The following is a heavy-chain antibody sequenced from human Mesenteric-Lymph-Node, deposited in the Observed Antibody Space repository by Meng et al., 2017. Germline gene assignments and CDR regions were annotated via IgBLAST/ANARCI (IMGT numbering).Heavy chain of an antibody. V-gene: IGHV3-30*04. CDR2: ISYDGSNK. CDR1: GFTFSSYA. D-gene: IGHD1-1*01. Sequence: GGSLRLSCAASGFTFSSYAMHWVRQAPGKGLEWVAVISYDGSNKYYADSVKGRFTISRDNSKNTLYLQMNSLRAEDTAVYYCARDPRGRTGYYYYGMDVWGQGTTVTVSS. CDR3: ARDPRGRTGYYYYGMDV. J-gene: IGHJ6*02.